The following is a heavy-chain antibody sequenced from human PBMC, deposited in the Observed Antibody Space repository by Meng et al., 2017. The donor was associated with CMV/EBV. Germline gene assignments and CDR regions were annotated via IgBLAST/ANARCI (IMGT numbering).Heavy chain of an antibody. D-gene: IGHD2-8*02. Sequence: KASGYTLTSYYIHWVRQAPGQGLEWVGTIIPSNSDTSHAQKFQGRVTMTRDTSTSTVHMELSSLRSEDTATYYCARGLCTGGECPLDPWGRGTLVTVSS. CDR2: IIPSNSDT. V-gene: IGHV1-46*01. CDR1: GYTLTSYY. CDR3: ARGLCTGGECPLDP. J-gene: IGHJ5*02.